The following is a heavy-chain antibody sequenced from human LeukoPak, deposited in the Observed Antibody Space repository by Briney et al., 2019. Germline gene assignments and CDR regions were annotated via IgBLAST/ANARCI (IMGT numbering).Heavy chain of an antibody. CDR2: IYYSGST. J-gene: IGHJ5*02. CDR1: GGSISSSSYY. CDR3: AGSSGWYRSWFDP. V-gene: IGHV4-39*01. Sequence: PSETLSLTCTVSGGSISSSSYYWGWIRQPPGKGLEWIGSIYYSGSTYYNPSLKSRVTISVDTSKNQFSLKLSSVTAADTAVYYCAGSSGWYRSWFDPWGQGTLVTVSS. D-gene: IGHD6-19*01.